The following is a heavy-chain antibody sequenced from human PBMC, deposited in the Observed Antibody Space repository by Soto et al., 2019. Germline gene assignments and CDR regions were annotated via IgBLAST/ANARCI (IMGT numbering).Heavy chain of an antibody. CDR1: GFTFSSYG. CDR2: IWYDGSNK. Sequence: VQLVESGGGVVQPGRSLRLSCAASGFTFSSYGMHWVRQAPGKGLEWVAVIWYDGSNKYYADSVKGRFTISRDNSKNTLYLQMNSLRAEDTAVYYCARPSGGATMYYFDYWGQGTLVTVSS. V-gene: IGHV3-33*01. J-gene: IGHJ4*02. CDR3: ARPSGGATMYYFDY. D-gene: IGHD1-26*01.